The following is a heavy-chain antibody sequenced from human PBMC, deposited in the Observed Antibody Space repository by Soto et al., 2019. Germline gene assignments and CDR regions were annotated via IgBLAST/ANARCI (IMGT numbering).Heavy chain of an antibody. D-gene: IGHD3-16*01. J-gene: IGHJ4*02. Sequence: EVQLVESGGGLAQSGGFLRLCCAASGFMFNDYEMNWVRQAPGKGLEWVSYISEGGTTTHYTDSVKGRFTISRDNAKESLYLQMNSLTPEDTATYFCVRDARGGGLLLWDCWGQGVVVSVSS. CDR3: VRDARGGGLLLWDC. CDR2: ISEGGTTT. V-gene: IGHV3-48*03. CDR1: GFMFNDYE.